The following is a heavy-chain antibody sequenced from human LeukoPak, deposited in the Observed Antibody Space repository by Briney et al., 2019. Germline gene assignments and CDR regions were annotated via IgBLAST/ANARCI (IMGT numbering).Heavy chain of an antibody. CDR2: IYYSGST. CDR3: ARISDSSGYYEFDY. V-gene: IGHV4-39*07. CDR1: GGSISSSSYY. D-gene: IGHD3-22*01. Sequence: LETLSLTCTVSGGSISSSSYYWGWIRQPPGKGLEWIGSIYYSGSTYYNPSLKSRVTISVDTSKNQFSLKLSSVTAADTAVYYCARISDSSGYYEFDYWGQGTLVTVSS. J-gene: IGHJ4*02.